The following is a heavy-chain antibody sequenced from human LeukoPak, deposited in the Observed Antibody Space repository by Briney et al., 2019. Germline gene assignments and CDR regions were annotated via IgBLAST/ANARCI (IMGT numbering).Heavy chain of an antibody. CDR2: ISGSGYNT. Sequence: GGSLRLSCAASGFTFSSYAMSWVRQAPGKGLEWVSAISGSGYNTYYADSVKGRFTISRDNSKNTLHLQMNTLRAEDTAVYYCARPLAVAGIYAFDIWGQGTMVTVSS. D-gene: IGHD6-19*01. J-gene: IGHJ3*02. CDR1: GFTFSSYA. CDR3: ARPLAVAGIYAFDI. V-gene: IGHV3-23*01.